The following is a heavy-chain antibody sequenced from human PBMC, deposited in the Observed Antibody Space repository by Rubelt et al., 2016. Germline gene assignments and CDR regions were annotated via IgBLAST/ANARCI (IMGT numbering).Heavy chain of an antibody. CDR1: GYTFTSYG. CDR3: ARVIYSNNDNWFDP. J-gene: IGHJ5*02. CDR2: ISTYNGNT. V-gene: IGHV1-18*03. Sequence: QVQLVQSGAEVKKPGASVKVSCKASGYTFTSYGVSWVRQAPGQGLEWMGWISTYNGNTNYEQKLQGRVTMTTDTSTSTVYMELRSLSSDDMAVYYCARVIYSNNDNWFDPWGQGTLVTVSA. D-gene: IGHD4-11*01.